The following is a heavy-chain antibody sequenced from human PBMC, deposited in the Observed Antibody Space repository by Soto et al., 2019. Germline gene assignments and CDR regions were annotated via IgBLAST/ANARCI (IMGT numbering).Heavy chain of an antibody. CDR2: ISSSSSYI. V-gene: IGHV3-21*01. D-gene: IGHD3-3*01. CDR3: AKPRGAAIFGVVNYNSFPDY. CDR1: GFTFSSYS. Sequence: PGGSLRLSCAASGFTFSSYSMNWVRQAPGKGLEWVSSISSSSSYICYADSVKGRFTIPRDNSKNTLYLQMNSLRAEDTAVYYCAKPRGAAIFGVVNYNSFPDYWGQGTLVTVSS. J-gene: IGHJ4*02.